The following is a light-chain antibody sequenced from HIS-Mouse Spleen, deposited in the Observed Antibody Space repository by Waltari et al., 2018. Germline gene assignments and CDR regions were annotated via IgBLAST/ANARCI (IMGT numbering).Light chain of an antibody. CDR3: QQYGSSLWT. J-gene: IGKJ1*01. CDR2: GAS. Sequence: EIVLTQSPGTLSLSPWEIATLSFRASQSVSSSYLAWYQQKPGQAPRLLIYGASSRATGIPDRFSGSGSGTDFTLTISRLEPEDFAVYYCQQYGSSLWTFDQGTKVEIK. V-gene: IGKV3-20*01. CDR1: QSVSSSY.